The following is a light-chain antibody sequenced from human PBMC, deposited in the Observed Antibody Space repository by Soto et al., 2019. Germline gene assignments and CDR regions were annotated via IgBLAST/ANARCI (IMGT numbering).Light chain of an antibody. CDR1: NSDVGGYNY. V-gene: IGLV2-14*01. CDR2: EVS. CDR3: SSYTSRSTLYV. Sequence: QSVLINAPSVSLSTGQSITISCTRTNSDVGGYNYVSWYQQHPDQAPKLMMYEVSNRPSGVSNRFSGSKSGNTASLTISGCQAEDKADYYCSSYTSRSTLYVYGTGTKVTVL. J-gene: IGLJ1*01.